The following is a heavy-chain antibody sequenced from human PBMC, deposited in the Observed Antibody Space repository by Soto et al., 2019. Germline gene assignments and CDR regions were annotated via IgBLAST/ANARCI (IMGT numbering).Heavy chain of an antibody. CDR1: GDSINNYY. CDR2: IYYTGST. J-gene: IGHJ4*02. CDR3: AKYRRTEAEGFTLDY. Sequence: SETLSLTCTDSGDSINNYYWSWIRQPPGKRLEWIGYIYYTGSTTYNPSLESRITMSVDTSKNQFSLKLSSVNAADTAVYYCAKYRRTEAEGFTLDYWGRGTLVTVS. D-gene: IGHD6-13*01. V-gene: IGHV4-59*01.